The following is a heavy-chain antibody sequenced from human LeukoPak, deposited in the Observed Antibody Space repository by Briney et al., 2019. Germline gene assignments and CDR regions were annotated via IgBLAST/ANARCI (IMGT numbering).Heavy chain of an antibody. V-gene: IGHV3-66*01. CDR1: GFTVSSNY. D-gene: IGHD6-6*01. Sequence: AGGSLRPSCAASGFTVSSNYMSWVRQAPGKGLEWVSVIYSGGSTYYADSVKGRFTISRDNSKNTLYLQMNSLRAEDTAVYYCARDLGGSSSRWGQGTLVTVSS. J-gene: IGHJ4*02. CDR3: ARDLGGSSSR. CDR2: IYSGGST.